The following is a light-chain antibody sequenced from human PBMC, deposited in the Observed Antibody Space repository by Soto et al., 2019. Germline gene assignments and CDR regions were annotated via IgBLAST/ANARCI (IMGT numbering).Light chain of an antibody. Sequence: EIVLTQSPATLSLSPGERATLSCRASQSVTNYLAWYQQNPGQAPRLLIYDASNRATGIPARFSGSGSGTDFTLTISSLEPEDFAFYYCQQRSNWTAGTFGQGTKVESK. CDR2: DAS. CDR1: QSVTNY. J-gene: IGKJ1*01. V-gene: IGKV3-11*01. CDR3: QQRSNWTAGT.